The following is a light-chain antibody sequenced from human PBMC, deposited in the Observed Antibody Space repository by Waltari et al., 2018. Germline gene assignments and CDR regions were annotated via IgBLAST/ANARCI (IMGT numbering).Light chain of an antibody. V-gene: IGLV1-44*01. J-gene: IGLJ2*01. CDR3: AAWDDSLNGSVV. Sequence: QSVLTQPPSASGTPGQRVTIPCSGSSSHTGRNTVNWYQQLPGTAPKLLIYSNNQRPSGVPDRFSGSKSGTSASLAISGLQSEDEADYYCAAWDDSLNGSVVFGGGTKLTVL. CDR1: SSHTGRNT. CDR2: SNN.